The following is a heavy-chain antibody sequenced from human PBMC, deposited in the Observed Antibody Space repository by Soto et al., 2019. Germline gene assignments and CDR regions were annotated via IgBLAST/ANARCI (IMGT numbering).Heavy chain of an antibody. CDR2: INAGNGNT. V-gene: IGHV1-3*01. J-gene: IGHJ3*02. CDR1: GYTFTSYA. Sequence: ASVKVSCKASGYTFTSYAMHWVRQAPGQRLEWMGWINAGNGNTKYSQKFQGRVTITRDTSASTAYMELSSLRSEDTAVYYCARALLLWFGELTDAFDIWGQGTMVTVSS. CDR3: ARALLLWFGELTDAFDI. D-gene: IGHD3-10*01.